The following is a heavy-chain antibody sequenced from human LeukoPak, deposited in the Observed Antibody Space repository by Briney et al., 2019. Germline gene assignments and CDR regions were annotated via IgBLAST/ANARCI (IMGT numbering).Heavy chain of an antibody. V-gene: IGHV3-23*01. Sequence: GGSLRLSCAASGFTFSSYAMSWVRQAPGKGLEWVSAVSGSGGSTYYADSVKGRFTISRDNSKNTLYLQMNSLRAEDTAVYYCAKDSRSSSWYWFDPWGQGTLVTVSS. J-gene: IGHJ5*02. D-gene: IGHD6-13*01. CDR3: AKDSRSSSWYWFDP. CDR2: VSGSGGST. CDR1: GFTFSSYA.